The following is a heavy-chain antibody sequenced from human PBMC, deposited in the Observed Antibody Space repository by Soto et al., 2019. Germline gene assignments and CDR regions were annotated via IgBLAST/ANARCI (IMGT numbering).Heavy chain of an antibody. CDR3: ALGMIVVVITTFYDY. D-gene: IGHD3-22*01. V-gene: IGHV3-30*03. CDR1: GFTFSSYG. Sequence: QVQLVESGGGVVQPGRSLRLSCAASGFTFSSYGMHWVRQAPGKGLEWVAVISYDGSNKYYADFVKGRFTISRDNSKNTLYLQMNSLRAEDTAVYYCALGMIVVVITTFYDYWGQGTLVTVSS. J-gene: IGHJ4*02. CDR2: ISYDGSNK.